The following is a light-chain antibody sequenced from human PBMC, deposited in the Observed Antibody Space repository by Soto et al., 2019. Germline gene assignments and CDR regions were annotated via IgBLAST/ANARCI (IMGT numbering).Light chain of an antibody. V-gene: IGKV3-20*01. CDR1: QSVSSSY. CDR3: QQYGSSPLT. J-gene: IGKJ4*01. Sequence: EIVLTQSPGSLSLSPGERATLPCRASQSVSSSYLAWHQQKPGQAPRLLIYDASSRATGIPDRFSGSGSGTDFTLTITRLEPEDFAVYYCQQYGSSPLTFGGGTEVEIK. CDR2: DAS.